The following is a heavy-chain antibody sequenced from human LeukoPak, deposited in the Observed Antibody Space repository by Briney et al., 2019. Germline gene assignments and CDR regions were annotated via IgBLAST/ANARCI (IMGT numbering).Heavy chain of an antibody. V-gene: IGHV3-30*02. CDR1: GFTFSSYA. Sequence: GGSLRLSCAASGFTFSSYAMSWVRQAPGKGLEWVAFIRYDGSNKYYADSVKGRFTISRDNSKNTLYLQMNSLRAEDTAVYYCVKDLSPLTWIQLWLSAFDIWGQGTMVTVSS. D-gene: IGHD5-18*01. CDR2: IRYDGSNK. CDR3: VKDLSPLTWIQLWLSAFDI. J-gene: IGHJ3*02.